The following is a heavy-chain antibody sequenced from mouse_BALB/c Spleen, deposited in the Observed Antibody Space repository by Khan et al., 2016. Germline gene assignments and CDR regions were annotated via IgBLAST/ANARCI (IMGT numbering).Heavy chain of an antibody. CDR3: ARLYYYCPFAY. CDR2: INPDSSTI. CDR1: GFDFSRYW. D-gene: IGHD1-1*01. V-gene: IGHV4-1*02. Sequence: EVKLLESGGGLVQPGGSLKLSCAASGFDFSRYWMSWVRQAPGKGLEWIGDINPDSSTINYKPSLKDKFIISRDNATHTLYMQMSKVRSEDTALYYSARLYYYCPFAYWGQGTLVTVSA. J-gene: IGHJ3*01.